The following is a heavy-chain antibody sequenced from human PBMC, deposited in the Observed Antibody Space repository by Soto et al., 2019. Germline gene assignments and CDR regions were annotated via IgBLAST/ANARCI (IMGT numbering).Heavy chain of an antibody. CDR2: INHSGST. D-gene: IGHD3-22*01. Sequence: QVQLQQWGAGLLKPSETLSLTCAVYGGSFSGYYWSWIRQPPGKGLEWIGEINHSGSTNYNPSLKSRVTISVDPSKDQFSLKLSSVTAADTAVYYCARRGYGGYFSHWGQGTLVTVSS. V-gene: IGHV4-34*01. J-gene: IGHJ1*01. CDR3: ARRGYGGYFSH. CDR1: GGSFSGYY.